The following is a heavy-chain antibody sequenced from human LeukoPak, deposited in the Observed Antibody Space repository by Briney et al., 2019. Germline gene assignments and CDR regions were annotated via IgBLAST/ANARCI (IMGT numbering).Heavy chain of an antibody. CDR1: GGSISSGSYY. D-gene: IGHD1-26*01. V-gene: IGHV4-61*02. CDR3: AREGGRAGGDV. CDR2: IYTSGST. J-gene: IGHJ6*04. Sequence: PSQTLSLTCTVSGGSISSGSYYWSWIRQPAGKGLEWIGRIYTSGSTTYNPSLKSRLTISVDTSKNQFSLRLSSLTAADTAVYYCAREGGRAGGDVWGKGTTVTVSS.